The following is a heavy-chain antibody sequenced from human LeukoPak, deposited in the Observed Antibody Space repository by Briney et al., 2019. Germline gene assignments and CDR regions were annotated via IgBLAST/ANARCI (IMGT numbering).Heavy chain of an antibody. V-gene: IGHV3-74*01. CDR2: INRDVGST. J-gene: IGHJ6*02. CDR1: GFTLSNAW. Sequence: GGSLRLSCADSGFTLSNAWMSRVRQAPGKGLVWVSRINRDVGSTSYADSVKGRFTISRDNAKNTLYLQMNSLRAEDTAVYYCARDWEDTAMVYYYGMDVWGQGTTVTVSS. CDR3: ARDWEDTAMVYYYGMDV. D-gene: IGHD5-18*01.